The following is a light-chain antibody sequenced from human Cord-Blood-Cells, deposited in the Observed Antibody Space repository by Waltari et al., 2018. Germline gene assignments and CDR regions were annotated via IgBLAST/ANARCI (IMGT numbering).Light chain of an antibody. CDR3: QQYYSTPT. CDR1: QGISNS. CDR2: AAS. Sequence: DIQMPQSPSSLSASVGDRVTITCRASQGISNSLAWYQQKPGKAPKLLLYAASRLESGVPPRFSGSGSGTDYTLTISSLQPEDFAPYYCQQYYSTPTFGQGTKVEIK. V-gene: IGKV1-NL1*01. J-gene: IGKJ1*01.